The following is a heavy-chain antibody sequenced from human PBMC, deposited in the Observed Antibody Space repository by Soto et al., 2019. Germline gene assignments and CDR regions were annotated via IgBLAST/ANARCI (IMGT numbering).Heavy chain of an antibody. Sequence: ASVKVSCKASGYTFTSYGISWVRQAPGQGLEWMGWISAYNGNTNYAQKLQGRVTMTTDTSTSTAYMELRSLRSDDTAVYYCARVSALDTAMAAFDYWGQGTLVTVSS. CDR1: GYTFTSYG. CDR2: ISAYNGNT. J-gene: IGHJ4*02. CDR3: ARVSALDTAMAAFDY. V-gene: IGHV1-18*01. D-gene: IGHD5-18*01.